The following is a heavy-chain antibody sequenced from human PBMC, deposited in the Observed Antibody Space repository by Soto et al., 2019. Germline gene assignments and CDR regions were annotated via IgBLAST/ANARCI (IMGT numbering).Heavy chain of an antibody. J-gene: IGHJ4*02. CDR3: AHRPSGWYLFDY. Sequence: SGPTWEPTQTLTLTCTFSGFSLSTSGLGVGWIRQPPGKALEWLALIYWNDDKRYSPSLKARLTITKDTSKNQVVLTMTNMDPVDTDTYYCAHRPSGWYLFDYWGQGTLVTVSS. CDR2: IYWNDDK. CDR1: GFSLSTSGLG. D-gene: IGHD6-19*01. V-gene: IGHV2-5*01.